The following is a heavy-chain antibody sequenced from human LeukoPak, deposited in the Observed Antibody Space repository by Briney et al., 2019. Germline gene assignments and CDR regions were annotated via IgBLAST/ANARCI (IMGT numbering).Heavy chain of an antibody. J-gene: IGHJ4*02. CDR2: ISYDGSNK. CDR3: AREGVNSGSYPLDY. V-gene: IGHV3-30-3*01. D-gene: IGHD1-26*01. CDR1: GFTFSSYA. Sequence: QPGRSLRLSCAAPGFTFSSYAMHWIRQAPGKGLEWVAVISYDGSNKYYADSVKGRFTISRDNSKNTLYLQMNSLRAEDTAVYYCAREGVNSGSYPLDYWGQGILVTVSS.